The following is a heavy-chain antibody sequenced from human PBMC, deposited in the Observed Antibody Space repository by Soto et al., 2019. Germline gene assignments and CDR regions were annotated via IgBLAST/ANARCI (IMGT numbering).Heavy chain of an antibody. CDR3: ARGLLHLGESNMDV. J-gene: IGHJ6*03. V-gene: IGHV1-8*01. CDR2: MNPNSGNT. CDR1: GYTFTSYD. D-gene: IGHD3-16*01. Sequence: VASVKVSCKASGYTFTSYDINWVRQATGQGLEWMGWMNPNSGNTGYAQKFQGRVTMTRNTSISTAYMELSSLRSEDTAVYYCARGLLHLGESNMDVWGKGTTVTVSS.